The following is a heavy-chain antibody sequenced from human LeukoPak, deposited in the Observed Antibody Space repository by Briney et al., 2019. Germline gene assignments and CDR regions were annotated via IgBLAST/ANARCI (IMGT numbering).Heavy chain of an antibody. D-gene: IGHD2-2*01. V-gene: IGHV4-59*11. CDR2: IYYSGST. J-gene: IGHJ4*02. CDR3: ARVGDTGSSVLAAPDY. Sequence: PSETLSLTCTVSGGSISSHYWSWIRQPPGKGLEWIGYIYYSGSTNYNPSLKSRVTISVDTSKNQFSLKLSSVTAADTAVYYCARVGDTGSSVLAAPDYWGQGTLVTVSS. CDR1: GGSISSHY.